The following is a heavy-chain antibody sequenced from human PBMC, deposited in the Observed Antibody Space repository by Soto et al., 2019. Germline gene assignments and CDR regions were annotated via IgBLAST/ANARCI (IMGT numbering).Heavy chain of an antibody. D-gene: IGHD3-3*01. Sequence: ASVKVSCKASGYTFTSYYMHWVRQAPGQGLEWMGIINPSGGSTSYAQKFQGRVTMTRDTSTSTVYMELSSLRSEDTAMYYCATTHWSGYTYYFDYWGQGTLATVSS. V-gene: IGHV1-46*01. J-gene: IGHJ4*02. CDR1: GYTFTSYY. CDR3: ATTHWSGYTYYFDY. CDR2: INPSGGST.